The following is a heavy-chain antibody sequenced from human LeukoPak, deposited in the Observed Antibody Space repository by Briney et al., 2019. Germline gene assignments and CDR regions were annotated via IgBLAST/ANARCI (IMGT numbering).Heavy chain of an antibody. CDR3: ARDFTCGGDCYSYYFDY. CDR2: ISSSSDYI. J-gene: IGHJ4*02. Sequence: GGSLRLSCAASGFTFSSFSMNWVRQAPGKGLEWVSSISSSSDYIYYADSVKGRFTISRDNAKNSLYLQMNSLRAEDTAVYYCARDFTCGGDCYSYYFDYWGQGTLVTVSS. D-gene: IGHD2-21*02. CDR1: GFTFSSFS. V-gene: IGHV3-21*01.